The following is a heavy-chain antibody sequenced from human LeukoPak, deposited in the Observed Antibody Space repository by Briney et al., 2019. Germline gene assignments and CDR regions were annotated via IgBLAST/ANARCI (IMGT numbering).Heavy chain of an antibody. Sequence: SKTLSLTCAVYDVSLSAYYWSWIRQPPGKGLEWIGEINHGGSANYNPTLQSRVTISVDMSKNQFSLKLSSVTAADTAVYYCARGLGGGNSVYFDLWGRGTLVIVSS. D-gene: IGHD4-23*01. V-gene: IGHV4-34*01. CDR3: ARGLGGGNSVYFDL. CDR2: INHGGSA. J-gene: IGHJ2*01. CDR1: DVSLSAYY.